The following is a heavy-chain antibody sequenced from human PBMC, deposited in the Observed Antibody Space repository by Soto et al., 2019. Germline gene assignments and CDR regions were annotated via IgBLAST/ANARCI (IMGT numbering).Heavy chain of an antibody. D-gene: IGHD3-22*01. Sequence: GGSLRLSCAASGFAFSTYWMSWVRQAPGKGLEWVANVKPDGSQKWYVDSVRGRFSISRDNARNSVYLQMNSLRADDTAMYYCARGDYHDNSGPFSDAFDVWGQGTKVTVSS. CDR3: ARGDYHDNSGPFSDAFDV. CDR1: GFAFSTYW. CDR2: VKPDGSQK. V-gene: IGHV3-7*04. J-gene: IGHJ3*01.